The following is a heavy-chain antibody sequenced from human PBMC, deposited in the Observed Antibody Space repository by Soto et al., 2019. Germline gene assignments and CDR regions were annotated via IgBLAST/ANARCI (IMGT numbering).Heavy chain of an antibody. Sequence: GGSLRLSCAASGFTFSSYAMHWVRQAPGKGLEWVAVISYDGSNKYYADSVKGRFTISRDNSKNTLYLQMNSLRAEDTAVYYCARGGEYCGGDCYDAFDIWVQGTMVTVSS. CDR1: GFTFSSYA. CDR3: ARGGEYCGGDCYDAFDI. CDR2: ISYDGSNK. J-gene: IGHJ3*02. V-gene: IGHV3-30*04. D-gene: IGHD2-21*02.